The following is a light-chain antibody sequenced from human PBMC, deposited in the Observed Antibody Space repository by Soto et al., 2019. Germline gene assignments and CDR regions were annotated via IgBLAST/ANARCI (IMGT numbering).Light chain of an antibody. J-gene: IGKJ1*01. CDR3: HQFGRS. CDR2: WAS. Sequence: DIVMTQSPDSLPVSLGERATINCKSSQSVLYKSNNKNYLGWYQQKPGQPPKLLIYWASTRESGVPDRFSGSGSGTDFTLTISRLEPEDFAVYYCHQFGRSFGQGTKVDIK. V-gene: IGKV4-1*01. CDR1: QSVLYKSNNKNY.